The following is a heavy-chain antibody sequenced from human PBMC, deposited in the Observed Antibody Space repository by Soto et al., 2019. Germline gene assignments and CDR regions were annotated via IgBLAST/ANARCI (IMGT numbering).Heavy chain of an antibody. Sequence: GSTRIGCAASGVSLRSSWMGWVRKAPGKGLEWVANIKQDGSEKYYVDSVKGRSTISRDNAKNSLYLQMNSLRAEDTAVYYCARLPPLAYYYDSSGYNWFDPWGQGTLVTVSS. J-gene: IGHJ5*02. D-gene: IGHD3-22*01. V-gene: IGHV3-7*03. CDR2: IKQDGSEK. CDR1: GVSLRSSW. CDR3: ARLPPLAYYYDSSGYNWFDP.